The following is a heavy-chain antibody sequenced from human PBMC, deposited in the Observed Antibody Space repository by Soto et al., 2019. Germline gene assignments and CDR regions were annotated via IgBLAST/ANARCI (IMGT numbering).Heavy chain of an antibody. J-gene: IGHJ6*02. CDR2: IYPGDSDT. CDR3: ARHLSLYYYDSSGHYLDYYYYGMDV. V-gene: IGHV5-51*01. CDR1: GYSFTSYW. Sequence: PGESLKISCKGSGYSFTSYWIGWVRQMPGKGLEWMGIIYPGDSDTRYSPSFQGQVTISADKSISTAYLQWSSLKASDTAMYYCARHLSLYYYDSSGHYLDYYYYGMDVWGQGTTVTVSS. D-gene: IGHD3-22*01.